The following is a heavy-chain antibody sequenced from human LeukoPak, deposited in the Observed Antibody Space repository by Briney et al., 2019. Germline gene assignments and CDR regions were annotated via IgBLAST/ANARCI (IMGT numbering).Heavy chain of an antibody. Sequence: SETLSLTCAVYGGSFSGYYWSWIRQPPGKGLEWIGEINHSGSTNYNPSLKSRVTISVDTSKNQFSLKLSSVTAEDTAVYYCAKSPGGRHHNWGQGTLVTVSS. CDR3: AKSPGGRHHN. D-gene: IGHD3-16*01. CDR1: GGSFSGYY. J-gene: IGHJ4*02. CDR2: INHSGST. V-gene: IGHV4-34*01.